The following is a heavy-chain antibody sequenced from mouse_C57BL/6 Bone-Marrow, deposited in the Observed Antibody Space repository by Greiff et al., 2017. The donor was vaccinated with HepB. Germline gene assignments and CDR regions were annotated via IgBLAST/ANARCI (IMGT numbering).Heavy chain of an antibody. D-gene: IGHD1-1*01. V-gene: IGHV1-19*01. CDR3: ANYYGSSSFDY. CDR2: INPYNGGT. Sequence: VQLQQSGPVLVKPGASVKMSCKASGYTFTDYYMNWVKQSHGKSLEWIGVINPYNGGTSYNQKFKGKATLTVDKSSSTAYMELNSLTSEDSAVYYCANYYGSSSFDYWGQGTTLTVSS. CDR1: GYTFTDYY. J-gene: IGHJ2*01.